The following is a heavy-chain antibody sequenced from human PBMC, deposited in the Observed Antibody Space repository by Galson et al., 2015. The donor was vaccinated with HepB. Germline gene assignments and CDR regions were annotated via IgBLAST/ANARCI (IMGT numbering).Heavy chain of an antibody. J-gene: IGHJ6*02. CDR1: GFTFSSYA. CDR2: ISYDGSNK. Sequence: SLRLSCAASGFTFSSYAMHWVRQAPGKGLEWVSVISYDGSNKYYADSVKGRFTISRDNSKNTLYLQMNSLRAEDTAVYYCARAGYAYYYGMDVWGQGTTVTVSS. D-gene: IGHD5-12*01. V-gene: IGHV3-30-3*01. CDR3: ARAGYAYYYGMDV.